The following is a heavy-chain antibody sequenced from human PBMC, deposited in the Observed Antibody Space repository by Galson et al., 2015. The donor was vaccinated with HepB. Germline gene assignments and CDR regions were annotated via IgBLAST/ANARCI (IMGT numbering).Heavy chain of an antibody. D-gene: IGHD3-10*01. J-gene: IGHJ5*02. CDR2: IYAAPIKT. CDR3: AKGADYYGPGNYQNWFDP. Sequence: SLRLSCAASRFTFSNSAMTWVRQAPGKGLEWVSSIYAAPIKTYYIDSVKGRFTISRDNSKNTLYLQMNGLRVEDTAVYYCAKGADYYGPGNYQNWFDPWGQGTLVIVSA. CDR1: RFTFSNSA. V-gene: IGHV3-23*01.